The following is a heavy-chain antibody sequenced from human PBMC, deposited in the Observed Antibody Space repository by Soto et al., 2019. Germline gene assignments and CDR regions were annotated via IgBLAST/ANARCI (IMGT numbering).Heavy chain of an antibody. CDR3: AKEAGFPYYYYGMDV. CDR1: GFTFSSYA. CDR2: ISGSGGST. V-gene: IGHV3-23*01. Sequence: GESLKISCAASGFTFSSYAMSWVRQAPGKGLEWVSAISGSGGSTYYADSVKGRFTISRDNSKNTLYLQMNSLRAEDTAVYYCAKEAGFPYYYYGMDVWGQGTTVTVSS. D-gene: IGHD6-13*01. J-gene: IGHJ6*02.